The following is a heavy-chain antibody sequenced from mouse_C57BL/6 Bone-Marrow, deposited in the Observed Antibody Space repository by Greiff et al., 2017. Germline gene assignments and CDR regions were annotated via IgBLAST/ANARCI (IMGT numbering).Heavy chain of an antibody. CDR2: ISSGGSYT. V-gene: IGHV5-6*01. J-gene: IGHJ4*01. CDR3: ARLAGYYAMDY. D-gene: IGHD3-3*01. Sequence: DVQLVESGGDLVKPGGSLKLSCAASGFTFSSYGMSWVRQTPDKRLEWVATISSGGSYTYYPDSVKGRFTISRDNAKNTLYLQMSSLKSEDTAMYYCARLAGYYAMDYWGQGTSVTVSS. CDR1: GFTFSSYG.